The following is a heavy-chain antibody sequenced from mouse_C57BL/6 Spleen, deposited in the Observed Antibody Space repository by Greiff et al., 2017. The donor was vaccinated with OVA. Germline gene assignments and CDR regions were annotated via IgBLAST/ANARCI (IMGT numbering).Heavy chain of an antibody. CDR1: GYSFTGYY. CDR2: INPSTGGT. Sequence: EVQLQQSGLELVKPGASVKISCKASGYSFTGYYMNWVKQSPEKSLEWIGEINPSTGGTTYNQKFKAKATLTVDKSSSTAYMQLKSLTSEDSAVYYCARTGKLGDFDYWGQGTTLTVSS. CDR3: ARTGKLGDFDY. J-gene: IGHJ2*01. D-gene: IGHD4-1*01. V-gene: IGHV1-42*01.